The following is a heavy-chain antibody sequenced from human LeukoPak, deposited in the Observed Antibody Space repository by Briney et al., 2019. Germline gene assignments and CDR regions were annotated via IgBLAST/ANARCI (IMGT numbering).Heavy chain of an antibody. D-gene: IGHD3-10*01. CDR1: GYSISSGYY. CDR2: ISHAGST. Sequence: SQTLSLTCTVSGYSISSGYYWGWVRQPPGKGLEWIGSISHAGSTDYSPSLKSRVTISLDTSKNQFSLKLRPVTAADTAVYYCARILRGVIVTSFDYWGQGILVTVSS. CDR3: ARILRGVIVTSFDY. J-gene: IGHJ4*02. V-gene: IGHV4-38-2*02.